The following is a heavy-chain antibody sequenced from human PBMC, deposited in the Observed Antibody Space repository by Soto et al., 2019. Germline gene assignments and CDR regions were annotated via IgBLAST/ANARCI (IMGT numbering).Heavy chain of an antibody. CDR2: IYWDDDK. V-gene: IGHV2-5*02. CDR3: AHSSYYYGSGSYYAATFDI. Sequence: QITLKESGPTLVKPTQTLTLTCTFSGFSLRTSGVGVGWIRQPPGKALEWLALIYWDDDKRYSPSLKSRLTITKDTSKNQVVLTMTNMDPVDTATYYCAHSSYYYGSGSYYAATFDIWGQGTMVTVSS. CDR1: GFSLRTSGVG. J-gene: IGHJ3*02. D-gene: IGHD3-10*01.